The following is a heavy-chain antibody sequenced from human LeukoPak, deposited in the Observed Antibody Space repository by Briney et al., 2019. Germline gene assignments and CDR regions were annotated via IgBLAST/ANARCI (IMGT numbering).Heavy chain of an antibody. J-gene: IGHJ4*02. CDR3: ARGVWAPFDS. CDR1: GFSISNYW. CDR2: IKQDGSEK. Sequence: PGGALRLSWAASGFSISNYWMNWVRQAPGKGVGWVANIKQDGSEKNYVDSVKGRFTISRDNAKNSLILQMNSLRDEDTAVYYCARGVWAPFDSWGQGTLVSVSS. D-gene: IGHD7-27*01. V-gene: IGHV3-7*01.